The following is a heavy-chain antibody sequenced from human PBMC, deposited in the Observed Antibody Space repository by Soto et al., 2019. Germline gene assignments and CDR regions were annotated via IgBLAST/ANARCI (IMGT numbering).Heavy chain of an antibody. CDR3: AKGGYNYGYYYHGMDV. V-gene: IGHV3-23*01. J-gene: IGHJ6*02. CDR1: GFTFSSYV. Sequence: QPGGSLRLSCAASGFTFSSYVMSWVRQAPGKGLEWVSAISGSGGSTYYADSVKGRFTISRDNAKNTLYLQMNSLRAEDTAVYYCAKGGYNYGYYYHGMDVWGQGTTVTVSS. D-gene: IGHD5-18*01. CDR2: ISGSGGST.